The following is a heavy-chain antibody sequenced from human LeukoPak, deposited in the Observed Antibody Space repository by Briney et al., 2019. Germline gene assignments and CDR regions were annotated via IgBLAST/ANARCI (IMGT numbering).Heavy chain of an antibody. J-gene: IGHJ3*02. V-gene: IGHV4-34*01. D-gene: IGHD3-22*01. CDR3: ARRVTMIVVVRRAFDI. CDR2: INHSGST. CDR1: GGSFSGYY. Sequence: SETLSLTCAVYGGSFSGYYWRWIRQPPGKGLEWMGEINHSGSTNYNPSLKSRVTISVDTSKHQFSLKLSSVTAADTAVYYCARRVTMIVVVRRAFDIWGQGTMVTVSS.